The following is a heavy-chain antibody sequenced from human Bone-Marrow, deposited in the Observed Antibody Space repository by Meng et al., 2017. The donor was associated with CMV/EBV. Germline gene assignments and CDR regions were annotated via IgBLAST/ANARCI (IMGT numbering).Heavy chain of an antibody. Sequence: SEPLSLTCTVSGYSTSSDYYWGWIRQPPGKGLEWIASMYHTGNTYYNPSLRSRVSISVDTSKNQFSLRLSSVTAADTAMYYCVLSKGTALISNWGQGTPVTVSS. D-gene: IGHD2-8*01. V-gene: IGHV4-38-2*02. CDR3: VLSKGTALISN. CDR2: MYHTGNT. J-gene: IGHJ4*02. CDR1: GYSTSSDYY.